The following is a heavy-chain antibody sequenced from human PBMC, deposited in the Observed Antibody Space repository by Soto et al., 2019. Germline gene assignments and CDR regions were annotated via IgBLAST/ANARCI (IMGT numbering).Heavy chain of an antibody. D-gene: IGHD5-12*01. V-gene: IGHV1-8*01. CDR2: MNPNSGNT. Sequence: ASVKVSCKASGYTFTSYDINWVRQATGQGLKWMGWMNPNSGNTGYAQKFQGRVTMTRNTSISTAYMELSSLRSEDTAVYYCARGGDIVATMGYYYYYMDVWGKGTTVTVSS. CDR3: ARGGDIVATMGYYYYYMDV. CDR1: GYTFTSYD. J-gene: IGHJ6*03.